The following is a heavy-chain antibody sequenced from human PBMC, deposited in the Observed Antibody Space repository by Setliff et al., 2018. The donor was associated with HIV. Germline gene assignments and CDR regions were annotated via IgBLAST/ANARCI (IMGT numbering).Heavy chain of an antibody. CDR2: VASSGNI. V-gene: IGHV4-4*07. CDR3: SRGPPFDR. Sequence: SETLSLTCTVSGGSITGYYWSWIRQPAGKGLEWIGHVASSGNIDYNPSLKSRVTISADTSKNQFSLKLTSVTTADTATYYCSRGPPFDRWGRGTLVTVSS. J-gene: IGHJ2*01. CDR1: GGSITGYY.